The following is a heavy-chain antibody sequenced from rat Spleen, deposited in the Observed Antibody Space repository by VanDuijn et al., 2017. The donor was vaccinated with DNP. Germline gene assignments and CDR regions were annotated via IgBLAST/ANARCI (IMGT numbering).Heavy chain of an antibody. CDR1: GFSFANFP. Sequence: QVQLRESGPGLVQPSQILSLTCTVSGFSFANFPVHWVRQPPGKGLEWIAAISSAGNTFYNSDFKSRLSFSRDTSKNQVLLQMDSTQTEDTAIYFCTTGGISFYPFIYWGQGTLVTVSS. CDR3: TTGGISFYPFIY. V-gene: IGHV2S12*01. J-gene: IGHJ3*01. D-gene: IGHD1-4*01. CDR2: ISSAGNT.